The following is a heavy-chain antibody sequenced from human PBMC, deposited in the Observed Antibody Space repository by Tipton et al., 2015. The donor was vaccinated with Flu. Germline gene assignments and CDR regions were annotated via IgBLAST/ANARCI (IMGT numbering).Heavy chain of an antibody. CDR1: GGSINSYY. D-gene: IGHD3-10*01. Sequence: GLVKPSETLPLTCTVSGGSINSYYWSWIRQSAGKGLEWIGRIYSSGSTNYNPSLKSRVTMSVDTSKNQFSLKMSSVTAADTAVYYCARFSVRGESDYWGQGTLVTVSS. CDR2: IYSSGST. J-gene: IGHJ4*02. CDR3: ARFSVRGESDY. V-gene: IGHV4-4*07.